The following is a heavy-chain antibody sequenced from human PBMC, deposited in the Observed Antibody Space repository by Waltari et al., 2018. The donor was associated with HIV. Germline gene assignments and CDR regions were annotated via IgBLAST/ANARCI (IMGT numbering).Heavy chain of an antibody. CDR1: GYSFTSYW. Sequence: EVQLVQSGAEVKKPGESLKISCKASGYSFTSYWIGWVRQMPGKGLEWMGIIYPGNSDTSYSPSFQGQVTISADKSSSTAYLQWSSLKASDTAMYYCATSRSTYYDTGGYFDYWGQGTLVTVSS. D-gene: IGHD3-22*01. J-gene: IGHJ4*02. CDR2: IYPGNSDT. CDR3: ATSRSTYYDTGGYFDY. V-gene: IGHV5-51*03.